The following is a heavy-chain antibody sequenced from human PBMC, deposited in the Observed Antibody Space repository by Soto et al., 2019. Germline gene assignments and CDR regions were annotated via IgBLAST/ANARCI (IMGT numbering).Heavy chain of an antibody. J-gene: IGHJ4*02. D-gene: IGHD1-26*01. V-gene: IGHV4-4*02. CDR2: IHHSGTT. CDR3: AIHIALATRMGFDS. CDR1: GGSISSNW. Sequence: QVQLQESGPGLVKPSGTLSLTCSVSGGSISSNWWSWVRQPPGNGLEWIGEIHHSGTTNYNPSLMSRDIIPLLMSKHQMLLRQHSVSIVDPLFYVFAIHIALATRMGFDSWVQRSLVTVFS.